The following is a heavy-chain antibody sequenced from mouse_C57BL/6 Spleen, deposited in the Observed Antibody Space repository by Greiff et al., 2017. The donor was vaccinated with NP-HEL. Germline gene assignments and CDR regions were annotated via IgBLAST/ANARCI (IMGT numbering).Heavy chain of an antibody. Sequence: EVQRVESGGDLVKPGGSLKLSCAASGFTFSSYGMSWVRQTPDKRLEWVATISSGGSYTYYPDSVKGRFTISRDNAKNTLYLQMSSLKSEDTAMYYCARQGTRYFDYWGQGTTLTVSS. CDR1: GFTFSSYG. CDR3: ARQGTRYFDY. D-gene: IGHD3-3*01. CDR2: ISSGGSYT. J-gene: IGHJ2*01. V-gene: IGHV5-6*01.